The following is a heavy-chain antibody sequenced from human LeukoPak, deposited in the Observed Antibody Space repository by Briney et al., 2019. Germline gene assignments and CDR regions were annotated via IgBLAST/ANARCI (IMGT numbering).Heavy chain of an antibody. CDR3: ARGAAPHYSDY. D-gene: IGHD6-6*01. CDR1: GGSISSYY. Sequence: SETLSLTCTVSGGSISSYYWSWIRQPPGKGLEWIGYIYFSGSTNYNPSLKSRVTISMGTSENQFSLKLSSVTAADTAVYYCARGAAPHYSDYWGQGTLVTVSS. V-gene: IGHV4-59*01. CDR2: IYFSGST. J-gene: IGHJ4*02.